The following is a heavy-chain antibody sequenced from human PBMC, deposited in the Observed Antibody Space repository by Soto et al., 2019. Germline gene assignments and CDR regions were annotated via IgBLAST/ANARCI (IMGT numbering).Heavy chain of an antibody. D-gene: IGHD6-19*01. V-gene: IGHV4-34*01. J-gene: IGHJ4*02. Sequence: QVQLQQWGAGLLKPSETLSLTCAVYGGSFSGYYWSWIRQPPGKGLEWIGEINHSGSTNYNPSLKSRVTISVDMSKNQFSLKLSSVTAADTAVYYCARVRAVAVTYWGQGTLVTVSS. CDR3: ARVRAVAVTY. CDR2: INHSGST. CDR1: GGSFSGYY.